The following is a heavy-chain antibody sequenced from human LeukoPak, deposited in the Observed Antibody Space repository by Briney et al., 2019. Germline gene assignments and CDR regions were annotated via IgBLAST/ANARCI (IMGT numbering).Heavy chain of an antibody. V-gene: IGHV3-43*02. Sequence: GGSLRLSCAAPGFIFDNYAIHWVRKAPGKGLEWVSLISGDGGSTFYADSVRGRFTISRDNTRKSLSLQMSSLRSEDTALYYCARESETSGWYDYWGQGTLVTVSS. CDR3: ARESETSGWYDY. J-gene: IGHJ4*02. CDR2: ISGDGGST. D-gene: IGHD6-19*01. CDR1: GFIFDNYA.